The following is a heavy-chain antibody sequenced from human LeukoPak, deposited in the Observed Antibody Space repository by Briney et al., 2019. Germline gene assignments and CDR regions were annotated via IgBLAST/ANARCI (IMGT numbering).Heavy chain of an antibody. CDR2: IDGGGVVT. V-gene: IGHV3-23*01. CDR1: GFTFSHFA. J-gene: IGHJ4*02. D-gene: IGHD5-24*01. Sequence: WGSLRLSCAASGFTFSHFAMSWVRQLPGRGLEWVSTIDGGGVVTYYAASVKGRFTISRDNSRHTLYLQMSRLTAEDTAIYYCAKDQPADGYNSIWGQGTLVTVSS. CDR3: AKDQPADGYNSI.